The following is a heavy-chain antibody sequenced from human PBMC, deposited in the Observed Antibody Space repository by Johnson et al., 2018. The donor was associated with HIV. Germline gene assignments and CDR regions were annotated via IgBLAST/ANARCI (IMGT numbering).Heavy chain of an antibody. Sequence: QVQLVESGGGLIQPGGSLRLSCAASGFTFSSYAMHWVRQAPGKGLEWVAVISYDGSNKYYADSVKGRFTISRDNSKNTLYLQMNSLRDEDTAVYYCARVSSEDAFDIWGQGTMVTVSS. D-gene: IGHD6-6*01. CDR1: GFTFSSYA. CDR3: ARVSSEDAFDI. CDR2: ISYDGSNK. J-gene: IGHJ3*02. V-gene: IGHV3-30*04.